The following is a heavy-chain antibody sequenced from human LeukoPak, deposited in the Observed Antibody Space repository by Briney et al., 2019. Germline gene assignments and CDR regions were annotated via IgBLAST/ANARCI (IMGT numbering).Heavy chain of an antibody. CDR2: ISGSGGAT. D-gene: IGHD1-26*01. CDR1: GFTFSNYA. Sequence: GGSLRLSCAAFGFTFSNYAMSWVRQAPGKGLEWVSAISGSGGATYYADSVKGRFTISRDNSKNTLYLQMNSLRAEDTAVYYCAKDRLYSGTHRDAFDIWGQGTMVTVSS. V-gene: IGHV3-23*01. J-gene: IGHJ3*02. CDR3: AKDRLYSGTHRDAFDI.